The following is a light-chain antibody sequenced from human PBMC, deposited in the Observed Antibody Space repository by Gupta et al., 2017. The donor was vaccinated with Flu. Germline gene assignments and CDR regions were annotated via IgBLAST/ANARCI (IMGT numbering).Light chain of an antibody. CDR3: MQALQTPYS. CDR2: LGS. J-gene: IGKJ2*03. V-gene: IGKV2-28*01. Sequence: VMTQAPLSLPVTPGEPASISCRSSQSLLHSNGYNYLDWYLQKPGQSPQLLIYLGSNRASGVPDRFSGSGSGTDFTLKISRVEAEDVGVYYCMQALQTPYSFGQGTKLEIK. CDR1: QSLLHSNGYNY.